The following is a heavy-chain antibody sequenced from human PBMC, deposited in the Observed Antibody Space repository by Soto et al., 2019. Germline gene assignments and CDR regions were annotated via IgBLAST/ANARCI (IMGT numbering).Heavy chain of an antibody. V-gene: IGHV4-39*01. CDR1: GGSISSSSYY. Sequence: QLQLQESGPGLVKPSETLSLTCTVSGGSISSSSYYWGWIRQPPGKGLEWIGSIYYSGSTYYNPSLKSRVTISVDTSKNQFSLKLSSVTAADTAVYYCSAGPIDIVGDQEWWWFDPWGQGTLVTVSS. CDR3: SAGPIDIVGDQEWWWFDP. D-gene: IGHD1-26*01. J-gene: IGHJ5*02. CDR2: IYYSGST.